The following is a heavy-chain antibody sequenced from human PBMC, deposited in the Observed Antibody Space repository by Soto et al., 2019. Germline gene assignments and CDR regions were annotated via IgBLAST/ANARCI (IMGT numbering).Heavy chain of an antibody. V-gene: IGHV3-9*01. Sequence: PGGSLRLSCAASGFTFDYYAMHWVRQAPGKGLEWVSGISWNSGSIGYADSVKGRFTISRDNAKNSLYLQMNSLRAEDTALYYCAKDRSPHLGYCSGGSCSTGFDYWGQGTLVTVSS. CDR3: AKDRSPHLGYCSGGSCSTGFDY. CDR1: GFTFDYYA. CDR2: ISWNSGSI. D-gene: IGHD2-15*01. J-gene: IGHJ4*02.